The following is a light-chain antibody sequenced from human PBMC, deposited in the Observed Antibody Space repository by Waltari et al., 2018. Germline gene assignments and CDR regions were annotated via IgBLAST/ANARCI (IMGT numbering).Light chain of an antibody. CDR1: QSVLYSATNKNY. Sequence: DIVMTQSPDSLAVSLGEWATINCKSSQSVLYSATNKNYLAWYQQKPGQPPKLLIYWASTRESGVPDRFSGSGSGANFTLTISSLQAEDVAVYYCQQYYSTPPITFGQGTRLEIK. CDR2: WAS. V-gene: IGKV4-1*01. J-gene: IGKJ5*01. CDR3: QQYYSTPPIT.